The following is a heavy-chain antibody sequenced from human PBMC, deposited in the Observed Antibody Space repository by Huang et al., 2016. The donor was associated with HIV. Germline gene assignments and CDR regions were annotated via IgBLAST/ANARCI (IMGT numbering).Heavy chain of an antibody. J-gene: IGHJ6*03. V-gene: IGHV4-30-2*01. CDR3: AGDSYFSDSIGLDV. D-gene: IGHD3-22*01. CDR2: SNHNGSS. Sequence: QLRLQESDSGLVKPSETLSLTCAVSGGPISTGGHSWGWIRQPPGKGLEWIGHSNHNGSSYDKPSLDSRVSISLDKSKSQLSVKLISVASADTAVYICAGDSYFSDSIGLDVWGKGRTVTVSS. CDR1: GGPISTGGHS.